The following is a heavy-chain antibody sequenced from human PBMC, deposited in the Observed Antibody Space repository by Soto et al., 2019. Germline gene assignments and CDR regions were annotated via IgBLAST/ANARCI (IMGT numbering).Heavy chain of an antibody. D-gene: IGHD3-22*01. J-gene: IGHJ4*02. CDR3: ARQPNSSGYTTQDY. CDR2: ISAYNGNT. Sequence: ASVKVSCKASGYTFTSYGIRWVRQSPGQGLEWMGWISAYNGNTNYAQKLQGGVTMTTDTSTSTAYMELRSLRSDDTAVYYCARQPNSSGYTTQDYWGQGTLVTVSS. V-gene: IGHV1-18*04. CDR1: GYTFTSYG.